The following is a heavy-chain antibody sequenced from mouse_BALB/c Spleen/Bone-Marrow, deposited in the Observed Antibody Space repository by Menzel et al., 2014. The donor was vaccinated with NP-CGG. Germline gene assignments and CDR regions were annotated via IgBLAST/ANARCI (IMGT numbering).Heavy chain of an antibody. CDR1: GFSLTNFG. V-gene: IGHV2-3*01. J-gene: IGHJ4*01. CDR3: AKPSFDDYRIYAIDY. CDR2: IWGDGTT. Sequence: VKLQESGHGLVAPSQSLSITCTVLGFSLTNFGVSWVRQPPGKGLEWLGVIWGDGTTNYHSALISRLSISKDNSKSQVFLRLNSLQTDDTATYYCAKPSFDDYRIYAIDYWGQGTSVTVSS. D-gene: IGHD2-4*01.